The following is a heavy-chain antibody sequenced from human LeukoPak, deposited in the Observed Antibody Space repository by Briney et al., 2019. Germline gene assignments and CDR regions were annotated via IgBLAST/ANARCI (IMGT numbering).Heavy chain of an antibody. CDR1: GFTFSSYS. J-gene: IGHJ4*02. CDR3: ARGVGYCSRTSCLFDY. Sequence: PGGSLRLSCAASGFTFSSYSMNWVRQAPGKGLEWVSSISSSSSYIYYADSMKGRFTISRDNAKNSLYLQMNSLRAEDTAVYYCARGVGYCSRTSCLFDYWGQGTLVTVSS. CDR2: ISSSSSYI. V-gene: IGHV3-21*01. D-gene: IGHD2-2*01.